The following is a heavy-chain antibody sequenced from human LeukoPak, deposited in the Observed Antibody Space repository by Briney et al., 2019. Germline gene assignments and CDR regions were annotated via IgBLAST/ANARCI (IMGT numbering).Heavy chain of an antibody. CDR2: IYYSGST. Sequence: PSETLSLTCTVSGGSISTNYWSWIRQPPGKGLEWIGYIYYSGSTNYSPSLKSRVTISVDTSKNQFSLKLSSVTAADTAVYYCARLRDTAVAPRGRYYYYMDVWGKGTTVTVSS. J-gene: IGHJ6*03. CDR1: GGSISTNY. V-gene: IGHV4-59*08. D-gene: IGHD5-18*01. CDR3: ARLRDTAVAPRGRYYYYMDV.